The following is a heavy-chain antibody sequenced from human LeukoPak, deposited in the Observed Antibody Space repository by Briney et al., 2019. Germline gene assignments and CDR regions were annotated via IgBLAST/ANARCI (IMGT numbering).Heavy chain of an antibody. CDR1: GFTFSSYE. V-gene: IGHV3-48*03. Sequence: PGGSLRLSCAASGFTFSSYEMNWVRQAPGKGLEWVSYISSSGSTIYYADSVKGRFTISRDNAENSLYLQMNSLRAEDTAVYYCARWNDYGETFDYWGQGTLVTVSS. CDR3: ARWNDYGETFDY. J-gene: IGHJ4*02. D-gene: IGHD4-17*01. CDR2: ISSSGSTI.